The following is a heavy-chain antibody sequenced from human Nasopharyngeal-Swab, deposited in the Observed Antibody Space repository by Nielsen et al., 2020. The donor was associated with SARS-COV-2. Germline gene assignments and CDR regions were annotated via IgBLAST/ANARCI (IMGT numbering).Heavy chain of an antibody. CDR3: ARGGAGVVPAPVLGLGPYYYYYYMDV. D-gene: IGHD2-2*01. Sequence: GESLKISCAASGFTFNNYNFNWVRQAPGKGLEWVSSISSSSSYIYYADSVKGRFTISRDNAKNSLYLQMNSLRAEDTAVYYCARGGAGVVPAPVLGLGPYYYYYYMDVWSKGTTVTVSS. CDR1: GFTFNNYN. CDR2: ISSSSSYI. J-gene: IGHJ6*03. V-gene: IGHV3-21*01.